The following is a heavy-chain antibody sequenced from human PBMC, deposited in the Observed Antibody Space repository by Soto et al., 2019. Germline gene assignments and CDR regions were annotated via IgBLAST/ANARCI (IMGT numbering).Heavy chain of an antibody. CDR2: VKSKTHGGTT. J-gene: IGHJ4*02. V-gene: IGHV3-15*01. D-gene: IGHD3-10*01. CDR3: ATGGYYPDY. Sequence: PGGSMRLSCAGCGLTFCDAGMNWVRQAPGKGLEWVGRVKSKTHGGTTDYAAPVKGRFIISRDDSKNTMFLQMNSLKTEDTAVYYCATGGYYPDYWGQGTLVTVSS. CDR1: GLTFCDAG.